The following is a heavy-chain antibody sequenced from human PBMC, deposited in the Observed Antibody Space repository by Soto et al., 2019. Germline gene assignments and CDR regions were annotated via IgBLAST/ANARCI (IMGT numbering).Heavy chain of an antibody. CDR3: ARIDEYGSSD. V-gene: IGHV2-26*01. D-gene: IGHD4-17*01. Sequence: QVTLKESGPVLVQPTETLTLTCTVSGFSLTNSKMGVAWIRQPHGKAVVWLALLFSNDKKYYSTSLRSRLAISQDASRGQVVLSLTNMGPLDTVTYFCARIDEYGSSDWGQGIRVTVFS. CDR2: LFSNDKK. CDR1: GFSLTNSKMG. J-gene: IGHJ4*02.